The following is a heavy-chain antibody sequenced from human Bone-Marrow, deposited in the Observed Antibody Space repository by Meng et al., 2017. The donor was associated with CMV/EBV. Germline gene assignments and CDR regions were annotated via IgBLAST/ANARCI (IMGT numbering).Heavy chain of an antibody. V-gene: IGHV3-9*01. J-gene: IGHJ5*02. Sequence: GGSLRLSCAASGFTFDEYSMHWVRQTPGKGLEWVAGINWKGNSVGYADSVKGRFIISRENAKNSLYLQMNSLRAEDTAVYYCARGRGSGSYWAWFDPWGQGTLATVPS. CDR3: ARGRGSGSYWAWFDP. CDR1: GFTFDEYS. D-gene: IGHD1-26*01. CDR2: INWKGNSV.